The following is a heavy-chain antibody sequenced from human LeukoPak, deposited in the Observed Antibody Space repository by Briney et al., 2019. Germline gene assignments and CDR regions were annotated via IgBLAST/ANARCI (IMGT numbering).Heavy chain of an antibody. CDR2: ISGSGGST. CDR1: GGSFSGYY. V-gene: IGHV3-23*01. CDR3: AKSSVVALDLYYYYGMDV. J-gene: IGHJ6*02. D-gene: IGHD2-15*01. Sequence: ETLSLTCAVYGGSFSGYYWSWIRQPPGKGLEWVSAISGSGGSTYYADSVKGRFTISRDNSKNTLYLQMNSLRAEDTAVYYCAKSSVVALDLYYYYGMDVWGQGTTVTVSS.